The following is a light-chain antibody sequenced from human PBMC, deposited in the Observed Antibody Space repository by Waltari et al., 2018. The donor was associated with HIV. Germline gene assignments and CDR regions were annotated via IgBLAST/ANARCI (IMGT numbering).Light chain of an antibody. CDR2: GAS. Sequence: EIVLTPSPGTLSLSPGDRATLSCRASQSVRSSYLAWYQQKPGQAPRLLSYGASSRATGIPDRFSGSGSGTDFTLTISRLEPEDFAVYYCQQYGSSPLFTFGPGTKVDIK. CDR3: QQYGSSPLFT. V-gene: IGKV3-20*01. J-gene: IGKJ3*01. CDR1: QSVRSSY.